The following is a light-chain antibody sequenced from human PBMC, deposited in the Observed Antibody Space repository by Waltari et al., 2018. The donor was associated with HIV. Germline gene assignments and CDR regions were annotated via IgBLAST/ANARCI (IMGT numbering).Light chain of an antibody. CDR2: GAS. V-gene: IGKV3-15*01. J-gene: IGKJ4*01. CDR1: QRVSSN. Sequence: EIVMTQSPATLSVSPGERATLSCRASQRVSSNLAWYQQKPGQAPSLLIYGASTRATGIPARFSGSASGTEFTLTISSLQSEDFAVYYCQQYNNWPLTFGGGTKVEIK. CDR3: QQYNNWPLT.